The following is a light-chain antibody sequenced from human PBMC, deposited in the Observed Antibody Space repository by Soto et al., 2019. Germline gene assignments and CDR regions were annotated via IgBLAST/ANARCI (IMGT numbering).Light chain of an antibody. CDR2: KAS. V-gene: IGKV1-5*03. CDR1: QSISSW. Sequence: DIQMTQSPSTLCASVGDRVTITCRASQSISSWLAWYQQKPGKAPKLLIYKASSLESGVSSRFSGSGSGTEFTLTISSLQPDDFATYYCQQYNSYSYTFGQGTKVDIK. CDR3: QQYNSYSYT. J-gene: IGKJ2*01.